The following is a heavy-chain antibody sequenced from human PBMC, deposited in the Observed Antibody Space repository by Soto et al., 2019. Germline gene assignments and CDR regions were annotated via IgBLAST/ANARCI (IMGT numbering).Heavy chain of an antibody. D-gene: IGHD3-10*01. CDR3: AQGGSRPHPYNWFDP. CDR1: GGSISSSSYY. V-gene: IGHV4-39*01. J-gene: IGHJ5*02. Sequence: QLQLQESGPGLVKPSETLSLTCTVSGGSISSSSYYWGWIRQPPGKGLEGIGSIYYSGGTYYNPALKIRVTNSVDKSKNQFSLKLSSVTAADTAVYYCAQGGSRPHPYNWFDPWGQGTLVTVSS. CDR2: IYYSGGT.